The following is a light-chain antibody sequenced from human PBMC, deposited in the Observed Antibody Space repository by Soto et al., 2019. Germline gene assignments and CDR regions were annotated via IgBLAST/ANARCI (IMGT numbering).Light chain of an antibody. CDR3: QVWDTNSDHYV. Sequence: SYELTQPPSVSVAPGQTASVTCGGNILGSKIVHWYQQRPGQAPVLVVSDDSNRPSGIPERFSGSHSGNTATLTISRVEAGDEADYYCQVWDTNSDHYVFGTGTKLTVL. CDR1: ILGSKI. CDR2: DDS. J-gene: IGLJ1*01. V-gene: IGLV3-21*02.